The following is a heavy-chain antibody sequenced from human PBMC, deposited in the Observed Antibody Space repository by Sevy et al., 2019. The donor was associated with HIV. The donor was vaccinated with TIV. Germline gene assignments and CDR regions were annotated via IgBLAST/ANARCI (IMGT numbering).Heavy chain of an antibody. D-gene: IGHD5-18*01. V-gene: IGHV3-23*01. Sequence: GGFLRLSCAASGFTFSISAMTWVRQAPGKGLEWVSVFSGSGNSAYYADSVKGRFTISRDNSKNTLSLQMNSLRAEDTAVYYCAKGGRSYGDSYFDHWGQGTLVTVSS. J-gene: IGHJ4*02. CDR3: AKGGRSYGDSYFDH. CDR1: GFTFSISA. CDR2: FSGSGNSA.